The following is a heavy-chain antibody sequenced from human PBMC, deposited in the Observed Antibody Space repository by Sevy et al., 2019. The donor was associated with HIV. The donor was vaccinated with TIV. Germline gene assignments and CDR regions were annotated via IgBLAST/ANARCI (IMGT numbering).Heavy chain of an antibody. D-gene: IGHD2-15*01. J-gene: IGHJ6*02. V-gene: IGHV3-21*01. Sequence: GGSLRLSCAASGFTFSSYSMNWVRQAPGKGLEWVSSISSSSSYIYYADSVKGRFTISRDNAKNSLYLQMNSLRADDTAVYYCARDRIGGGYYGMDVWGQGTTVTVSS. CDR1: GFTFSSYS. CDR2: ISSSSSYI. CDR3: ARDRIGGGYYGMDV.